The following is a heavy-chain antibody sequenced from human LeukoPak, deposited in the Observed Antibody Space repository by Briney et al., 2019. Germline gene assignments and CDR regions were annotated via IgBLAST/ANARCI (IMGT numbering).Heavy chain of an antibody. J-gene: IGHJ4*02. V-gene: IGHV3-33*06. CDR2: IWYDGSNK. D-gene: IGHD3-16*01. CDR1: GFTFSSYG. Sequence: GGSLRLSCAASGFTFSSYGMHWVRQAPGKGLEWVAVIWYDGSNKYYADSVKGRFTISRDNSKNTLYLQMNSLRAEDTAVYYCAKDRNSNYDYVWGSFGFDYWGQGTLVTVSS. CDR3: AKDRNSNYDYVWGSFGFDY.